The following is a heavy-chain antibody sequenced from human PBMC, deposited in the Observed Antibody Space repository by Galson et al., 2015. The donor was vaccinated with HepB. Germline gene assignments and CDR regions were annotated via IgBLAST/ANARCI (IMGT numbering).Heavy chain of an antibody. Sequence: SLRLSCAASGFTVSSNYMIWVRQAPGKGLEWVSVIYSGGSTYYADSVKGRFTISRDNSKNTLYLQMNSLRAEDTAVYYCARKEWLKNAFDIWGQGTMVTVSS. CDR1: GFTVSSNY. V-gene: IGHV3-66*01. J-gene: IGHJ3*02. D-gene: IGHD3-3*01. CDR3: ARKEWLKNAFDI. CDR2: IYSGGST.